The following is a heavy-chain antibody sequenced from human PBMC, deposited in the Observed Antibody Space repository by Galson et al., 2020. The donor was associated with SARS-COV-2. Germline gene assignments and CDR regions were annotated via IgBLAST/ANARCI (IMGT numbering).Heavy chain of an antibody. CDR1: GYTLTELS. J-gene: IGHJ1*01. D-gene: IGHD2-15*01. V-gene: IGHV1-24*01. CDR2: FDPEDGET. Sequence: ASVKVSCKVSGYTLTELSMHWVRQAPGQGLEWMGGFDPEDGETIYAQKFQGRVTMTEDTSTDTAYMELSSLRSEDTAVYYCATVTAWSVVALNAEYFQHWGQGTLVTVSS. CDR3: ATVTAWSVVALNAEYFQH.